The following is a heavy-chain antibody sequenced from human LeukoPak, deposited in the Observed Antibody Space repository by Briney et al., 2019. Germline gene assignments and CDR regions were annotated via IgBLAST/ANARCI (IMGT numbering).Heavy chain of an antibody. CDR3: ARAEGSWPYPFDL. J-gene: IGHJ2*01. CDR2: INHSGST. D-gene: IGHD6-13*01. Sequence: PSETLSLTCAVYGGSFSGYYWSWIRQPPGKGLEGIGEINHSGSTNYNPSLKSRVTISVDTSKNQFSLKLSSVTAADTAVYYCARAEGSWPYPFDLWGRGTLVTVSS. CDR1: GGSFSGYY. V-gene: IGHV4-34*01.